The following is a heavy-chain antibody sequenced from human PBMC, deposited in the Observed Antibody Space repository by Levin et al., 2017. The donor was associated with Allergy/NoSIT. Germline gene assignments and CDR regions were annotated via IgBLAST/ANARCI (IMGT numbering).Heavy chain of an antibody. CDR1: GGSFRGYY. V-gene: IGHV4-34*12. J-gene: IGHJ2*01. Sequence: GSLRLSCAVYGGSFRGYYWNWIRQPPGKGLEWIGEIIHSGSTNYNPSLKSRVTVSVDTSKNQFSLKLSSVTAADTAVYYCARRRQTTGWWYLDLWGRGTPVTVSS. CDR3: ARRRQTTGWWYLDL. D-gene: IGHD1-14*01. CDR2: IIHSGST.